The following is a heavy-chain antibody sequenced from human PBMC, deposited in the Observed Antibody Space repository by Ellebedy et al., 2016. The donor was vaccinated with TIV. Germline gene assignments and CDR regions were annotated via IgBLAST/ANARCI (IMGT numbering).Heavy chain of an antibody. V-gene: IGHV4-31*03. D-gene: IGHD4-17*01. Sequence: MPSETLSLTCTVSGGSISSGGNYWSWIRQPPGKGLEWIGYIYYSGSTSDNPSLNSRVTMSVDTSKNQFSLTLGSVTATDTAGCYSARAAIGSLYYGDEIWGQGALVTVSS. CDR1: GGSISSGGNY. CDR3: ARAAIGSLYYGDEI. J-gene: IGHJ4*02. CDR2: IYYSGST.